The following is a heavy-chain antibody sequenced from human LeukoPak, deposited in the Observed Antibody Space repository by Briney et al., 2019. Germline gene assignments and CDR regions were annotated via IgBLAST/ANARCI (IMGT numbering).Heavy chain of an antibody. Sequence: ASVTVSCKVSGYTLTELSMHWVRHPPGKGLEWMGGFYPKDGETIYAQKFQGRVTMTEDTSTDTAYMELSSLRSEDTAVYYCATEGLITMVRGAAFDYWGQGTLVTVSS. V-gene: IGHV1-24*01. CDR3: ATEGLITMVRGAAFDY. J-gene: IGHJ4*02. CDR2: FYPKDGET. CDR1: GYTLTELS. D-gene: IGHD3-10*01.